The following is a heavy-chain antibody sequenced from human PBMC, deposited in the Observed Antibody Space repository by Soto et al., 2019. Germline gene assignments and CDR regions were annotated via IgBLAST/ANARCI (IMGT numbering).Heavy chain of an antibody. CDR1: GGSISSGGHS. CDR3: ARGRIMVRGVLPPPNWFDS. D-gene: IGHD3-10*01. Sequence: SETLSLTCTVSGGSISSGGHSWSWIRQPPGKGLEWIGNIYYSGNTYYNPSLKRRVTISVDRSKTQFSLKLSSVTAADTAVYYCARGRIMVRGVLPPPNWFDSWGQGTMVTVSS. J-gene: IGHJ5*01. CDR2: IYYSGNT. V-gene: IGHV4-30-2*01.